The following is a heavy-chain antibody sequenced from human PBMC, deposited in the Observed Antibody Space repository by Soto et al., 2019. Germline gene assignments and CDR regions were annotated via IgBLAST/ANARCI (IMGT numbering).Heavy chain of an antibody. J-gene: IGHJ5*02. D-gene: IGHD3-10*01. CDR2: IYYSGST. CDR3: ARAGTTMVRGVISGWFDP. V-gene: IGHV4-59*01. CDR1: GGSISSYY. Sequence: SATLSLTCTVSGGSISSYYWSRNRQPPGKGLEWIGYIYYSGSTNYNPSLKSRVTISVDTSKNQFSLKLSSVTAADTAVYYCARAGTTMVRGVISGWFDPWGQGTLVTVS.